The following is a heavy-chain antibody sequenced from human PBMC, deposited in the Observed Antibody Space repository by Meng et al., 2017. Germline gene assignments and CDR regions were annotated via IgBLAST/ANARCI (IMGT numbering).Heavy chain of an antibody. CDR2: INPNSGGT. CDR3: ATPRARYCSGGSCYSGAFDI. D-gene: IGHD2-15*01. V-gene: IGHV1-2*06. CDR1: GYTFTGYY. Sequence: ASVKVSRKASGYTFTGYYMHWVRQAPGQGLEWMGRINPNSGGTNYAQKFQGRVTMTRDTSISTAYVELSRLRSDDTAVYYCATPRARYCSGGSCYSGAFDIWGQGTMVTVSS. J-gene: IGHJ3*02.